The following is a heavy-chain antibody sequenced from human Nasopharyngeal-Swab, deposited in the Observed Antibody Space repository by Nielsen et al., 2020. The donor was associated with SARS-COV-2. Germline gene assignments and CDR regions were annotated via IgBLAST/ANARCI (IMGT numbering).Heavy chain of an antibody. Sequence: GESLKISCKGSGYSFTSYWIGWVRQMPGKGLEWMGIIYPGDSDTRYNPSFQGQVTISADKSISTAYLQWSSLKASDTAMYYCARHPVEYSSSPTVFFDYWGQGTLVTVSS. CDR3: ARHPVEYSSSPTVFFDY. J-gene: IGHJ4*02. CDR2: IYPGDSDT. CDR1: GYSFTSYW. V-gene: IGHV5-51*01. D-gene: IGHD6-6*01.